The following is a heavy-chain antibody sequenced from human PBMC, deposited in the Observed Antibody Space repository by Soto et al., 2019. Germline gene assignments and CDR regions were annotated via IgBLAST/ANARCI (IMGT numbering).Heavy chain of an antibody. J-gene: IGHJ5*02. CDR3: AKDGQLRGYDFWSGYYPTPNWFDP. D-gene: IGHD3-3*01. Sequence: PGGSLRLSCAASGFTFSSYAISWVRQAPGKGLEWVSAISGSGGSTYYADSVKGRFTISRDNSKNTLYLQMNSLRAEDTAVYYCAKDGQLRGYDFWSGYYPTPNWFDPWGQGTLVTVSS. V-gene: IGHV3-23*01. CDR2: ISGSGGST. CDR1: GFTFSSYA.